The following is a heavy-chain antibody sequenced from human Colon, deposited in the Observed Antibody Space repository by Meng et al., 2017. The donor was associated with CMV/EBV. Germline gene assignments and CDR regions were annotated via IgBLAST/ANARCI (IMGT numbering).Heavy chain of an antibody. CDR1: GGPFKSNA. CDR3: AKSPIPAALNWFDP. D-gene: IGHD2-2*01. Sequence: SVKVSCKTSGGPFKSNAISWVRQAPGQGLEWMGGIIPIFGTPKYAQKFQGRVTITADESTSTTYMELSSLTSDDTAVYYCAKSPIPAALNWFDPWGQGTLVTVSS. CDR2: IIPIFGTP. J-gene: IGHJ5*02. V-gene: IGHV1-69*13.